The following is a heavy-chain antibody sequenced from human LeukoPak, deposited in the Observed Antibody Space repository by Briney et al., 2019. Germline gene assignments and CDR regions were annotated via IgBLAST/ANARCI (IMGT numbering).Heavy chain of an antibody. V-gene: IGHV4-61*01. Sequence: PSETLSLTCTVSGGLISISTYYWGWIRQPPGKGLEWIGYIYYSGSTNYNPSLKSRVTISVDTSKNQFSLKLSSVTAADTAVYYCARDLGVGSNWGQGTLVTVSS. CDR3: ARDLGVGSN. CDR1: GGLISISTYY. D-gene: IGHD3-3*01. J-gene: IGHJ4*02. CDR2: IYYSGST.